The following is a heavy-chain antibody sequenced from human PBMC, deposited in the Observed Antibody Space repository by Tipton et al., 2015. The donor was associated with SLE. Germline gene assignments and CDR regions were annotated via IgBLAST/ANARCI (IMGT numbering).Heavy chain of an antibody. V-gene: IGHV4-59*02. CDR1: DGSVSSHY. D-gene: IGHD3-10*01. J-gene: IGHJ6*03. Sequence: TLSLTCTVSDGSVSSHYWSWIRQPPGKRLDWIGFISYSGSADYSPSLKSRVSISIDTSKNQFSLKLTSVTAADTAVYYCARDVMGRTTTDRGTYQYYYYMDFWGKGTTVTVSS. CDR2: ISYSGSA. CDR3: ARDVMGRTTTDRGTYQYYYYMDF.